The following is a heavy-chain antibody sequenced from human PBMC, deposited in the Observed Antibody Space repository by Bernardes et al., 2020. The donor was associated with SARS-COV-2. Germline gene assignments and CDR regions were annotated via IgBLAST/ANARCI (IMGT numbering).Heavy chain of an antibody. Sequence: SETLSLTCTVSGGSISSGGYYWSWIRQHPGKGLEWIGYIYYSGSTYYNPSLKSRVTISVDTSKNQFSLKLSSVTAADTAVYYCARWSYCSGGSCYPATGPYYYYYYGMDVWGQGTTVTVSS. CDR2: IYYSGST. D-gene: IGHD2-15*01. CDR1: GGSISSGGYY. J-gene: IGHJ6*02. V-gene: IGHV4-31*03. CDR3: ARWSYCSGGSCYPATGPYYYYYYGMDV.